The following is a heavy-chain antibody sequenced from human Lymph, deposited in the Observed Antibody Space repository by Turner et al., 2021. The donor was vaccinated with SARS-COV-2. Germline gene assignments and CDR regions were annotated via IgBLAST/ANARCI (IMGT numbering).Heavy chain of an antibody. V-gene: IGHV1-24*01. Sequence: QVQLVQSGAEVKKPGASVKVPCKVSVYHLPEVSMHWVQQAPGKGLEWMGGFDPEDGETNYAQKFQGRVTMTEDTSTDTAYMELSSLRSEDTAVYYCATGPYDFWSGPSPGYYGMDVWGQGTTVTVSS. CDR3: ATGPYDFWSGPSPGYYGMDV. CDR1: VYHLPEVS. CDR2: FDPEDGET. D-gene: IGHD3-3*01. J-gene: IGHJ6*02.